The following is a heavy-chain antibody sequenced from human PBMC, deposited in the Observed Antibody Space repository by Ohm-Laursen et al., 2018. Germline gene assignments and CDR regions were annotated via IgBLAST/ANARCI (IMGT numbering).Heavy chain of an antibody. Sequence: SDTLSLTCAVSGYFISNGYYWGWIRQPPGEGLEWFGSIFHSGTTYYNPSLQSRVTMSVDTSKNQISLTLTSVAAADTAVYYCARVRAVAGYYGMDAWGQGTTATVSS. CDR1: GYFISNGYY. V-gene: IGHV4-38-2*01. D-gene: IGHD6-19*01. CDR2: IFHSGTT. CDR3: ARVRAVAGYYGMDA. J-gene: IGHJ6*02.